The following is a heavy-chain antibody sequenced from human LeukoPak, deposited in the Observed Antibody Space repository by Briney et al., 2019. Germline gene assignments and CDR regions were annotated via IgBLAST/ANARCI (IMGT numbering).Heavy chain of an antibody. CDR1: GFTFSSYA. J-gene: IGHJ6*02. V-gene: IGHV3-23*01. CDR3: ARSRTTGYYYYGMDV. D-gene: IGHD1-1*01. Sequence: GGSLRLSCAASGFTFSSYAMSWVRQAPGKGLEWVSAISGSGGSTYYADSVKGRFTISRDNSKNTLYLQMNSLRAEDTAVYYCARSRTTGYYYYGMDVWGQGTTVTVSS. CDR2: ISGSGGST.